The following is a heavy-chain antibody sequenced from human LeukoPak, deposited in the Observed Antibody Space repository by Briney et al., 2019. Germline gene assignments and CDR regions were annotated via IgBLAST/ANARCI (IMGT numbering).Heavy chain of an antibody. CDR2: IKQDGSEK. J-gene: IGHJ3*02. V-gene: IGHV3-7*01. Sequence: SGGSLRLSCAASGFTFSSYWMSWVRQAPGKGLEWVANIKQDGSEKYYVDSVKGRFTISRDNAKNSLYLQMNSLRAEDTAVYYCASHHFMVRVPFDIWGQGTMVTVSS. CDR3: ASHHFMVRVPFDI. D-gene: IGHD3-10*01. CDR1: GFTFSSYW.